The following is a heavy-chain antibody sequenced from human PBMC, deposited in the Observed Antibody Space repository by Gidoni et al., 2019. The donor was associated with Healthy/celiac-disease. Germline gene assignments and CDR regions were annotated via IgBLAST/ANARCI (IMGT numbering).Heavy chain of an antibody. J-gene: IGHJ4*02. CDR1: GFTFSSHA. D-gene: IGHD3-10*01. CDR2: ISGSGGST. Sequence: EVQLLESGGGLVQPGGSLRLSCASSGFTFSSHAMSWVRQAPGKGLEWVSAISGSGGSTYYADAVKGRFTISRDNSKNTLYLQMNSLRAEDTAVYYCAKEGRSYGGRFDYWGQGTLVTVSS. V-gene: IGHV3-23*01. CDR3: AKEGRSYGGRFDY.